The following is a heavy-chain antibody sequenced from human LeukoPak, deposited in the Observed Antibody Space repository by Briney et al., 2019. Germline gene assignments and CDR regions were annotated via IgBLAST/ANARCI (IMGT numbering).Heavy chain of an antibody. J-gene: IGHJ6*02. Sequence: GGSLRLSCAASGFTFSNAWMSWVRQAPGKGLEWVGRIKSKTDGGTTDYAAPVKGRFTISRDDSKNTLYLQMNSLKTEDTAVYYCTTGGGGGQWRTWRLYYYYGMDVWGQGTTVTVSS. CDR3: TTGGGGGQWRTWRLYYYYGMDV. CDR2: IKSKTDGGTT. V-gene: IGHV3-15*01. D-gene: IGHD6-19*01. CDR1: GFTFSNAW.